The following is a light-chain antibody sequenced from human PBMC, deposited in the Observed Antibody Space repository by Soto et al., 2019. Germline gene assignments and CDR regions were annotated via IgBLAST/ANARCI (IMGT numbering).Light chain of an antibody. J-gene: IGKJ4*01. V-gene: IGKV1-5*03. Sequence: DIQMTQSPSTLSASVGDRVTITCRASQSISSWLAWYQQKPGKAPNLLIYKASTLESGVPSRFSGSGSGTEFTLTIRSVQPDDFATYYCQQYKSYPLTFGGGTKVDIK. CDR2: KAS. CDR3: QQYKSYPLT. CDR1: QSISSW.